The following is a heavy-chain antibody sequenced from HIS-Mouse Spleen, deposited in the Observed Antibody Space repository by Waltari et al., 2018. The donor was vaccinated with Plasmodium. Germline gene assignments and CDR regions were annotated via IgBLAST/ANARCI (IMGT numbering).Heavy chain of an antibody. D-gene: IGHD3-16*01. Sequence: QVQLQESGPGLVKPSETLSLTCTVSGGSISSYYWSWIRQPPGKGLKWSGYIYYSGSTNDNPPLRGRVTISVDTSKNQCSRMLSSVTAADTAVYYCARVGRRIWGAFDIWGQGTMVTVSS. CDR2: IYYSGST. J-gene: IGHJ3*02. V-gene: IGHV4-59*01. CDR1: GGSISSYY. CDR3: ARVGRRIWGAFDI.